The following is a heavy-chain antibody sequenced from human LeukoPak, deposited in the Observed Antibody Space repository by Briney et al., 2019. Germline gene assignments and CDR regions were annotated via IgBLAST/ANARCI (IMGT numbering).Heavy chain of an antibody. CDR2: FDPEDGET. V-gene: IGHV1-24*01. D-gene: IGHD4-17*01. J-gene: IGHJ5*02. CDR3: ARTDYALNWFDP. Sequence: GASVKVSCKVSGYTLTELSMHWVRQAPGKGLEWMGGFDPEDGETIYAQKFQGRVTVTRNTSISTAYMELSSLRSEDTAVYYCARTDYALNWFDPWGQGTLVTVSS. CDR1: GYTLTELS.